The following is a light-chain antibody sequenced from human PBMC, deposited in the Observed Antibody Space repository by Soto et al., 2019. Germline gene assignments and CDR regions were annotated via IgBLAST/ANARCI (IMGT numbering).Light chain of an antibody. J-gene: IGKJ5*01. CDR1: QTISSW. V-gene: IGKV1-5*01. CDR2: AAS. CDR3: QQYYSYPSIT. Sequence: DIQMTQSPSTLSGSVGDRVTITCRASQTISSWLAWYQQKPGKAPKLPIYAASTLQSGVPSRFSGSGSGTDFTLTISCLQSEDFATYYCQQYYSYPSITFGQGTRLEI.